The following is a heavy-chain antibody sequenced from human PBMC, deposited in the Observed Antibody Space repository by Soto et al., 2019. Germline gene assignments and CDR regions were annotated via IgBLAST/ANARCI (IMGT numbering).Heavy chain of an antibody. CDR1: GGTFSSYA. CDR2: IIPIFGTA. D-gene: IGHD3-10*01. J-gene: IGHJ6*02. CDR3: ARSCEWFGELHPDYYGMDV. Sequence: QVQLVQSGAEVKKPGSSVKVSCKASGGTFSSYAISWVRQAPEQGLEWMGGIIPIFGTANYAQKFQGRVTITADESTSTAYMELSSLRSEDTAVYYCARSCEWFGELHPDYYGMDVWGQGTTVTVSS. V-gene: IGHV1-69*01.